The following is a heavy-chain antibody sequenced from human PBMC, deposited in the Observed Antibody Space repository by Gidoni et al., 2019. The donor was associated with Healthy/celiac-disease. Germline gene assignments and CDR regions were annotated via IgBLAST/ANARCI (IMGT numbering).Heavy chain of an antibody. CDR2: ISSSSSYI. Sequence: EVQLVESGGGLVKPGGSLRLSCAASGFTFSSYSRNWVRQAPGKGLEWVSSISSSSSYIYYADSVKGRFTISRDNAKNSLYLQMNSLRAEDTAVYYCARGGPGGDYGDYWGQGTLVTVSS. V-gene: IGHV3-21*01. CDR3: ARGGPGGDYGDY. CDR1: GFTFSSYS. D-gene: IGHD2-15*01. J-gene: IGHJ4*02.